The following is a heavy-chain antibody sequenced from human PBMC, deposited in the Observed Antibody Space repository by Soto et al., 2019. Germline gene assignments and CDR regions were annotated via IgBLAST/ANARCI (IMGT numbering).Heavy chain of an antibody. V-gene: IGHV3-23*01. CDR1: GFTFSSYA. Sequence: EVQLLESGGGLVQPGGSLRLSCAASGFTFSSYAMNWVRQAPGKGLEWVSVISGSDGSTYYADSVKGRFTISRDNSQNTLNLQMNSLRAEDTALYYCARRSSSWYFDYWGQGTLVTVSS. CDR2: ISGSDGST. CDR3: ARRSSSWYFDY. D-gene: IGHD6-13*01. J-gene: IGHJ4*02.